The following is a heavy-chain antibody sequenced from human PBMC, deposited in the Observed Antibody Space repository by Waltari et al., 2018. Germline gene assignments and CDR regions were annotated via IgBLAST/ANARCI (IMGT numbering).Heavy chain of an antibody. V-gene: IGHV1-69-2*01. Sequence: EVQLLQSGAELVKPGTTVKISCKVSGYSFSDYYIHWVQQAPGKGLQWMGLIDPEDGETIYADNFRDTITLTADTSTNTAYLELNNVSSQDTAVFYCATALGDNISASWAFEIWGQGTMITVAS. CDR3: ATALGDNISASWAFEI. CDR2: IDPEDGET. D-gene: IGHD1-20*01. CDR1: GYSFSDYY. J-gene: IGHJ3*02.